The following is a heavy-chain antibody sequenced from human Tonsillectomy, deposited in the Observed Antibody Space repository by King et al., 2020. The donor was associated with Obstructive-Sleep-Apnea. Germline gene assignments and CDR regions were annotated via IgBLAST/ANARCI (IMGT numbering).Heavy chain of an antibody. CDR1: GFTFSSYS. J-gene: IGHJ4*02. CDR3: AREGPMMDSSGSFDY. CDR2: ISSSSSSI. Sequence: VQLVESGGGLVQPGGSLRLSCAASGFTFSSYSMNWVRQAPGKGLEVVSYISSSSSSIYYADSVKVRFTISRDNAQNSLYLQMNSLRAEDTAVYYCAREGPMMDSSGSFDYWGQGTLVTVSS. D-gene: IGHD3-22*01. V-gene: IGHV3-48*04.